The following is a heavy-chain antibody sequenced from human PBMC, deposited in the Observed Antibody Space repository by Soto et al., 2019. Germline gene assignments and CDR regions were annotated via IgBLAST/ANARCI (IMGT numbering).Heavy chain of an antibody. CDR3: ARGEIVVVTYYYYGMDV. V-gene: IGHV4-39*01. CDR2: IYYSGST. Sequence: SETLSLTCSVSGGSISSSSYYWGWIRQPPGKGLEWIGSIYYSGSTYYNPSLKSRVTISVDTSKNQFSLKLSSVTAADTAVYYCARGEIVVVTYYYYGMDVWGQGTTVTVSS. CDR1: GGSISSSSYY. J-gene: IGHJ6*02. D-gene: IGHD2-21*02.